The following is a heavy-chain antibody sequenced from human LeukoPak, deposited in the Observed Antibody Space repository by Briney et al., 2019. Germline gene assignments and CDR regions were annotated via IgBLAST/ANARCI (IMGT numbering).Heavy chain of an antibody. V-gene: IGHV1-18*01. D-gene: IGHD3-10*01. Sequence: ASVKVSCKASGYTFTRYGISWVRQAPGQGLEGMEWISGYNGNTNYAEKLQGRGTMTTDTSTSTVNMELRSLGSDDTAVYHCARDSLYYGSGSYLGFDPWGQGTLVTVSS. J-gene: IGHJ5*02. CDR1: GYTFTRYG. CDR2: ISGYNGNT. CDR3: ARDSLYYGSGSYLGFDP.